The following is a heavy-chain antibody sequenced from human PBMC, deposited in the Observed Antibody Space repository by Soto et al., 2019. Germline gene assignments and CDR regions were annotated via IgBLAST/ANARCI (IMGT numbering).Heavy chain of an antibody. CDR2: LSGSGGST. CDR1: GFTFSGFA. D-gene: IGHD3-10*01. V-gene: IGHV3-23*01. Sequence: EVQLLESGGNLVQPGGSLRLSCAASGFTFSGFAMSWVRQAPGKGLEWVSALSGSGGSTYYADSVNGRFTISRDNSNNMLYLQMSSLRAEDTAVYYCAKDLFPVVRGLSLDYWGQGTLVTVSS. CDR3: AKDLFPVVRGLSLDY. J-gene: IGHJ4*02.